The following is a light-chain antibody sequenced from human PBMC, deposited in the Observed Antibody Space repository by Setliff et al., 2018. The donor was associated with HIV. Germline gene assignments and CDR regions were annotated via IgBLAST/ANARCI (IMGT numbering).Light chain of an antibody. CDR2: YDS. CDR1: NIGSKS. CDR3: CSYAGSYTSLYV. Sequence: SYELTQPPSVSVAPGKTARITCGGNNIGSKSVHWYQQKPGQAPVLVIYYDSDRPSGVPDRFSGSNSGNTASLTISGLQSEDEADYYCCSYAGSYTSLYVFGTGTKV. J-gene: IGLJ1*01. V-gene: IGLV3-21*01.